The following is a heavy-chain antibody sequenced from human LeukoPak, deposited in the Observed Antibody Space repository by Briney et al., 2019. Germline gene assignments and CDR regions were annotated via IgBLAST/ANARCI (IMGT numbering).Heavy chain of an antibody. Sequence: PGGSLRLSCAASGFTFSNYWMNWVRQAPGRGPEWVAIIKKDGSEKYYVDSVKGRFTISRDNAKNSLYLQMNSLRADDTAVYFCAGGAGFLIDYWSQGALVTVSS. CDR2: IKKDGSEK. CDR1: GFTFSNYW. V-gene: IGHV3-7*01. D-gene: IGHD2/OR15-2a*01. J-gene: IGHJ4*02. CDR3: AGGAGFLIDY.